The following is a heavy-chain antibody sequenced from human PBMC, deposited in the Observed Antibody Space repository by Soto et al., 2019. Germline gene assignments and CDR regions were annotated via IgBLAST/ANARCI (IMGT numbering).Heavy chain of an antibody. CDR2: IYHSGST. Sequence: SETLSLTCAVSGGSISSGGYSWSWIRQPPGKGLEWIGYIYHSGSTYYNPSLKSRVTISVDRSKNQFSLKLSSVTAADTAVYYCARGTATTVTPSDAFDIWGQGTMVTVSS. D-gene: IGHD4-17*01. CDR3: ARGTATTVTPSDAFDI. J-gene: IGHJ3*02. CDR1: GGSISSGGYS. V-gene: IGHV4-30-2*01.